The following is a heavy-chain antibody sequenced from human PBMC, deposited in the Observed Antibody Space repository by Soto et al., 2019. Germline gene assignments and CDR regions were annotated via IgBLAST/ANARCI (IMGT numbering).Heavy chain of an antibody. V-gene: IGHV1-3*01. CDR3: ARPTNGVCCSFDD. CDR2: INAGNGNT. Sequence: GASVKVSCKASGYTFTSYAMHWVRQAPGQRLEWMGWINAGNGNTKYSQKFQGRVTITRDTSASTAYMELSSLRSEDTAVYYCARPTNGVCCSFDDWGKGTLVTVYS. J-gene: IGHJ4*02. CDR1: GYTFTSYA. D-gene: IGHD2-8*01.